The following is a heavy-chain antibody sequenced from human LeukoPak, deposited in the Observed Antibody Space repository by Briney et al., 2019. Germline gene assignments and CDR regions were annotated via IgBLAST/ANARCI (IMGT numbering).Heavy chain of an antibody. Sequence: PGGSLRLSCAASGFTFSSYWMHWVRQAPGKGLEWVSAISGSGGSTYYADSVKGRFTISRDNSKNTLYLQMNSLRAEDTAVYYCASLYCSGGSCYFDYWGQGTLVTVSS. D-gene: IGHD2-15*01. J-gene: IGHJ4*02. CDR2: ISGSGGST. CDR1: GFTFSSYW. CDR3: ASLYCSGGSCYFDY. V-gene: IGHV3-23*01.